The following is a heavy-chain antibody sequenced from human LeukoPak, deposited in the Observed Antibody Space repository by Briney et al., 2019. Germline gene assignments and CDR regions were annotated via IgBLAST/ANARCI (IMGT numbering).Heavy chain of an antibody. Sequence: GGSLRVSCAASGFTFSSYGMSWVRQAPGRGLEWVSGISGGGGSTYLADSVKGRFTISRDNSKNTLYLQMNSLRAEDTAVYYCAKVPYGGPDYWGQGSLVTVSS. D-gene: IGHD4-23*01. CDR1: GFTFSSYG. CDR3: AKVPYGGPDY. V-gene: IGHV3-23*01. CDR2: ISGGGGST. J-gene: IGHJ4*02.